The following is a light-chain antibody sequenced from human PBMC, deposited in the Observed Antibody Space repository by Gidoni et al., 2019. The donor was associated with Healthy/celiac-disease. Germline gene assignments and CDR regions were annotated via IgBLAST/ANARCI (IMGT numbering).Light chain of an antibody. J-gene: IGKJ1*01. Sequence: DTVMTQSPLSLHVTPGEPASMSCRSSQSLLHSNGYNYLDWYQQKPGQSPQLLIYLGSTRASGVPDRFSGSGSGTDFTLKISRVEAEDVGVYYCMPALHTPWPFGQXTKVEIK. CDR2: LGS. V-gene: IGKV2-28*01. CDR1: QSLLHSNGYNY. CDR3: MPALHTPWP.